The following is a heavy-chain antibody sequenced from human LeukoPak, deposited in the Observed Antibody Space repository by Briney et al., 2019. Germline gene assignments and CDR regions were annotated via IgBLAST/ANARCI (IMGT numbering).Heavy chain of an antibody. J-gene: IGHJ6*02. D-gene: IGHD3-3*01. V-gene: IGHV3-7*01. CDR2: IKQGGIEK. CDR3: ARDFGYGLDV. Sequence: GGSLRLSCAASGFTFRSYWVSWVRQAPGKGLEGVANIKQGGIEKYYVDSVKGRFTISRDNAKNSLYLQMNSLRAEDTAVYYCARDFGYGLDVWGQGTTVTGSS. CDR1: GFTFRSYW.